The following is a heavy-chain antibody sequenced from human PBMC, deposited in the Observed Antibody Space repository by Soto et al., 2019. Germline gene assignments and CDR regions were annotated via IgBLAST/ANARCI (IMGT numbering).Heavy chain of an antibody. Sequence: GGSLRLSCAASGFTFSSYSMNWVRQAPGKGLEWVSSISSSSSYIYYADSVKGRFTISRDNAKNSLYLQMNSLRAEDTAVYYCARDLELGPEFLEAPFDYWGQGTLVTVSS. CDR2: ISSSSSYI. V-gene: IGHV3-21*01. CDR1: GFTFSSYS. D-gene: IGHD1-7*01. CDR3: ARDLELGPEFLEAPFDY. J-gene: IGHJ4*02.